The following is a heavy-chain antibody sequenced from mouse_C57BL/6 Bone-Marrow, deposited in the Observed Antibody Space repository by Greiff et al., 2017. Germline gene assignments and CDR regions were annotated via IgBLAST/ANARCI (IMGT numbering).Heavy chain of an antibody. V-gene: IGHV1-81*01. CDR2: IYPRSGNT. D-gene: IGHD2-2*01. Sequence: VQLQQSGAELARPGASVKLSCKASGYTFTSYGISWVKQRTGQGLEWIGEIYPRSGNTYYNEKFKGKATLTADKSSSTAYMELRSLTSEDSVVYFCAREERMVTTDYWGQGTMVTVSA. CDR1: GYTFTSYG. CDR3: AREERMVTTDY. J-gene: IGHJ3*01.